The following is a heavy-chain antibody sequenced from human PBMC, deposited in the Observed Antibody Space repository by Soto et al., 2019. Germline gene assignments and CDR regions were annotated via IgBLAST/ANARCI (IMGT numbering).Heavy chain of an antibody. D-gene: IGHD2-2*01. Sequence: ASVKVSCKACGDSFTSYAMHWVRQAPGQRLEWMGWINAGNGNTKYSQKFQGRVTITRDTSASTAYMELSSLRSEDTAVYYCASSKYQLLFHWFDPWGQGTLVTVSS. CDR1: GDSFTSYA. V-gene: IGHV1-3*01. CDR2: INAGNGNT. CDR3: ASSKYQLLFHWFDP. J-gene: IGHJ5*02.